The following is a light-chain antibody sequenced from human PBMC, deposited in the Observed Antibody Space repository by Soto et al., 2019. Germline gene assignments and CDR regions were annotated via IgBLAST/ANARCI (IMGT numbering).Light chain of an antibody. CDR2: EVS. CDR3: SSYAGSNNYV. Sequence: QSVLPQPPSGSGSPGQSVTISCTGTSSDVGGYNYVSWYQQHPGKAPKLMIYEVSKRPSGVPDRFSGSKSGNTASLTVSGLQAEDEADYYCSSYAGSNNYVFGTGTKVTVL. J-gene: IGLJ1*01. CDR1: SSDVGGYNY. V-gene: IGLV2-8*01.